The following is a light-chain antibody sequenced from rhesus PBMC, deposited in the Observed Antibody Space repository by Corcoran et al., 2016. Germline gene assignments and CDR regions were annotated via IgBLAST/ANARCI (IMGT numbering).Light chain of an antibody. CDR2: EVS. CDR1: QSLLDSEDGNTY. J-gene: IGKJ2*01. Sequence: DIVMTQTPLSLPVTPGEPASIPCRSSQSLLDSEDGNTYLDWYLQKPGQSQQLLIYEVSNRAAGVPDRLSGSRSDTDFTLKISRVEAEDVGIYYCMQALGFPSFGQGTKVEIK. CDR3: MQALGFPS. V-gene: IGKV2-104*02.